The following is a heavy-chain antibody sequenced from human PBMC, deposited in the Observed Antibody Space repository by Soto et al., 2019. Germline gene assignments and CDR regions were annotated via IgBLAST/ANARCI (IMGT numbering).Heavy chain of an antibody. V-gene: IGHV4-59*08. CDR2: IYNRGST. J-gene: IGHJ4*02. CDR1: GGSISSYY. Sequence: QVQLQESGPGLVKPSETLSLTCTVSGGSISSYYWSWIRQPPGKGLEWIGYIYNRGSTNYNPSLNTRVTISVDTSKNHSTLKLSSVTAANTALYYCARGSTGDSSSWYSCWGQGTLVTVSS. CDR3: ARGSTGDSSSWYSC. D-gene: IGHD6-13*01.